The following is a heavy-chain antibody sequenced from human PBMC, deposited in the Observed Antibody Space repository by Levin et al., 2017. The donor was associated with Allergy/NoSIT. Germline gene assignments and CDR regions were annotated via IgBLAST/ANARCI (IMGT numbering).Heavy chain of an antibody. J-gene: IGHJ5*02. V-gene: IGHV4-59*01. D-gene: IGHD5-18*01. Sequence: SETLSLTCTVSGGSISSYYWSWIRQPPGKGLEWIGYIYYSGSTNYNPSLKSRVTISVDTSKNQFSLKLSSVTAADTAVYYCARGYTGWFDPWGQGTLVTVSS. CDR1: GGSISSYY. CDR2: IYYSGST. CDR3: ARGYTGWFDP.